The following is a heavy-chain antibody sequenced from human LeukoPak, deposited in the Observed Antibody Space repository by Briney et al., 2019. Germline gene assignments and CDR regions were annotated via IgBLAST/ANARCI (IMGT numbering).Heavy chain of an antibody. V-gene: IGHV4-59*08. CDR1: GDSISSYY. D-gene: IGHD3-22*01. Sequence: SETLSLTCTVSGDSISSYYWGWIRQPPGKGLEWIGYIYYSGSTNYNPSLKSRVTISVDTSKNQFSLKLSSVTAADTAVYYCARSSAHGKNWFDPWGQGTLVTVSS. CDR2: IYYSGST. CDR3: ARSSAHGKNWFDP. J-gene: IGHJ5*02.